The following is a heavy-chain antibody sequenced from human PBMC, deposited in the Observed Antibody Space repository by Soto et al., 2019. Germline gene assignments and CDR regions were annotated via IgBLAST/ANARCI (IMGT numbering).Heavy chain of an antibody. CDR3: ARSHVLRYFDSSLHMYYFDY. D-gene: IGHD3-9*01. CDR1: GYSFTSYW. V-gene: IGHV5-51*01. CDR2: IYPGDSDT. J-gene: IGHJ4*02. Sequence: GESLKISCKGSGYSFTSYWIGWVRQMPGKGLEWMGIIYPGDSDTRYSPSFQGQVTISADKSISTAYLQWSSLKASDTAMYYCARSHVLRYFDSSLHMYYFDYWGQGTLATVSS.